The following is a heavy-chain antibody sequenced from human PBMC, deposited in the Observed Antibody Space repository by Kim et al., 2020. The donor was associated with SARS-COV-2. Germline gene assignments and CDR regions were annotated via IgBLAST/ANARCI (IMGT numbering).Heavy chain of an antibody. J-gene: IGHJ6*01. V-gene: IGHV3-21*01. CDR3: AREIRTYDSSGYY. CDR2: ISSTSIYI. Sequence: GGSLRLSCRTSGFTFSKYSMNWVRQAPGKGLEWVASISSTSIYIFHSDSLNGRFTISRDNAKNSMFLQMNSLGAEDTAVYFCAREIRTYDSSGYY. CDR1: GFTFSKYS. D-gene: IGHD3-22*01.